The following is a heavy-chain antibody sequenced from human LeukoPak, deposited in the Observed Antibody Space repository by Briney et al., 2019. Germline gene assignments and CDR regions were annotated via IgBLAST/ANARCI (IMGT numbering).Heavy chain of an antibody. D-gene: IGHD6-19*01. V-gene: IGHV3-21*01. Sequence: GGSLRLSCAASGFTFSSYSMNWVRQAPGKGLEWVSSISSSSSYIYYTDSVKGRFTISRDNAKNSLYLQMNSLRAEDTAVYYCARDQTRAVADYYYYYGMDVWGQGTTVTVSS. CDR2: ISSSSSYI. CDR1: GFTFSSYS. CDR3: ARDQTRAVADYYYYYGMDV. J-gene: IGHJ6*02.